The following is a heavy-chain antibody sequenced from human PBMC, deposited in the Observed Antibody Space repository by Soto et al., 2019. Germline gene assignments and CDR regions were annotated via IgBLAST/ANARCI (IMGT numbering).Heavy chain of an antibody. J-gene: IGHJ3*02. CDR1: GFTFSSYG. Sequence: GGSLRLSCAASGFTFSSYGMHWVRQAPGKGLEWVAVISYDGSNKYYADSVKGRFTISRDNSKKTLYLQMNSLRAEDTAVYYCAKLISSGEDYIWGSYRLAHHVDAFDIWGQGTMVTVSS. CDR3: AKLISSGEDYIWGSYRLAHHVDAFDI. D-gene: IGHD3-16*02. V-gene: IGHV3-30*18. CDR2: ISYDGSNK.